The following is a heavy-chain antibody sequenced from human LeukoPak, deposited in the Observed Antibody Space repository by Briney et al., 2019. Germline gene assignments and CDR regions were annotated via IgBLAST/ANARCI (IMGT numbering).Heavy chain of an antibody. Sequence: GGSLRLSCAASGFTFSSYWMHWVRQAPGKGLVWVSRINGDGSTTTYVDSVKGRFTIYRDNAKNTVYLQMNSLRVEDTAVYYCAREAVTGSAFDIWGQGTMVTVSS. D-gene: IGHD6-19*01. V-gene: IGHV3-74*01. CDR3: AREAVTGSAFDI. CDR2: INGDGSTT. CDR1: GFTFSSYW. J-gene: IGHJ3*02.